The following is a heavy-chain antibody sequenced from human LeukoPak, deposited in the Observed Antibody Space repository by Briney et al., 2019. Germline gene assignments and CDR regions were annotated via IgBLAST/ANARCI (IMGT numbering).Heavy chain of an antibody. CDR2: ISSSSSYI. CDR3: AREVKPYGDFDGGLDY. V-gene: IGHV3-21*01. CDR1: GFTFSSYN. D-gene: IGHD4-17*01. Sequence: PGGSLRLSCAASGFTFSSYNMNWVRQAPGKGLEWVSSISSSSSYIYYADSVKGRFTISRDNAKNSLYLQMNSLRAEDTAVYYCAREVKPYGDFDGGLDYWGQGTLVTVSS. J-gene: IGHJ4*02.